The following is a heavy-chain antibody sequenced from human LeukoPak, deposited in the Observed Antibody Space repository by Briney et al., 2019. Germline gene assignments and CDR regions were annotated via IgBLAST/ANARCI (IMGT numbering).Heavy chain of an antibody. CDR1: GFTVRSNY. CDR2: MYSGDST. V-gene: IGHV3-53*01. J-gene: IGHJ5*02. D-gene: IGHD5-18*01. Sequence: GSLRLSCAASGFTVRSNYMTWVRQAPGKGLEWVSVMYSGDSTYYDDSVKGRFTISRDNSKNTLDLQMNSLRDEDTGVYYCARADGYSSWFVHWGQGTLVTVSS. CDR3: ARADGYSSWFVH.